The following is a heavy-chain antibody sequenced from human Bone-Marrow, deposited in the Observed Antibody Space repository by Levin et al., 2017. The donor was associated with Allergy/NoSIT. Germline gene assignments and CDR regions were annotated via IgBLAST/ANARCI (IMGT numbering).Heavy chain of an antibody. CDR3: ARQLELIANWFDP. Sequence: GESLKISCAASGFTFSSYSMNWVRQAPGKGLEWVSYISSSSSTIYYADSVKGRFTISRDNAKNSLYLQMNSLRDEDTAVYYCARQLELIANWFDPWGQGTLVTVSS. J-gene: IGHJ5*02. V-gene: IGHV3-48*02. D-gene: IGHD1-7*01. CDR1: GFTFSSYS. CDR2: ISSSSSTI.